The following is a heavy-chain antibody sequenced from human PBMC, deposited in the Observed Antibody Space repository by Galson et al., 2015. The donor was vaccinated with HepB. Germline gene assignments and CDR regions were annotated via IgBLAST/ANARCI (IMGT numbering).Heavy chain of an antibody. D-gene: IGHD6-13*01. CDR2: ISSSSSYI. Sequence: SLRLSCAASGFTFSSYSMNWVRQAPGKGLEWVSSISSSSSYIYYADSVKGRFTISRDNAKNSLYLQMNSLRAEDTAVYYCARDPQPMYSSSWPDAFDIWGQGTMVTVSS. CDR3: ARDPQPMYSSSWPDAFDI. V-gene: IGHV3-21*01. CDR1: GFTFSSYS. J-gene: IGHJ3*02.